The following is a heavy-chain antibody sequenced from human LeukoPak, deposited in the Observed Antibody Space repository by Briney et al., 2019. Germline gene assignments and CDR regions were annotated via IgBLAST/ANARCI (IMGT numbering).Heavy chain of an antibody. CDR3: ARDNSLSGGVRNNWFDA. D-gene: IGHD3-16*01. CDR2: INPNSGGT. Sequence: ASVKVSCKSSGYTFTGYYIHWVRQAPGQGLEWMGWINPNSGGTNYAQKLQGRVTMTRDTSISTAYMELSRLRSDDTAVYYCARDNSLSGGVRNNWFDAWGQGTLVTVSS. J-gene: IGHJ5*02. CDR1: GYTFTGYY. V-gene: IGHV1-2*02.